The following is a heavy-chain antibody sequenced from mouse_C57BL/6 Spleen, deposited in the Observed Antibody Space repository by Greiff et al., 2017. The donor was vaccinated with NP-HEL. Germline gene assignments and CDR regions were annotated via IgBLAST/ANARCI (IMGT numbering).Heavy chain of an antibody. V-gene: IGHV1-22*01. CDR3: ARGYGSSYGYFDY. D-gene: IGHD1-1*01. Sequence: VQLQQSGPELVKPGASVKMSCKASGYTFTDYNMHWVKQSHGKSLEWIGYINPNNGGTSYNQKFKGKATLTVNKSSSTAYMELRSLTSEDSAVYYCARGYGSSYGYFDYWGQGTTLTVSS. CDR1: GYTFTDYN. J-gene: IGHJ2*01. CDR2: INPNNGGT.